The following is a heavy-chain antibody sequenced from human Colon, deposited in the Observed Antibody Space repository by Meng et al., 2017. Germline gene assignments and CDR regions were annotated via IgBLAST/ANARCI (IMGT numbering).Heavy chain of an antibody. CDR1: GFTFSNYA. CDR2: LPNDRSNE. Sequence: GESLKILFAASGFTFSNYAMHGVRQPPGTGLEWVALLPNDRSNEKSADSVRRRFTISRDNSKNSLFLQMNNLGAEDTAVYYCVRGTGPGSYLVDYWGQGTLVTVSS. D-gene: IGHD3-10*01. J-gene: IGHJ4*02. CDR3: VRGTGPGSYLVDY. V-gene: IGHV3-30*03.